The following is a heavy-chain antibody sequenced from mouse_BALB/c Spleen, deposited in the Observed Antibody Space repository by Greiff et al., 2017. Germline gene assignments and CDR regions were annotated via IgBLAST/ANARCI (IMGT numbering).Heavy chain of an antibody. J-gene: IGHJ4*01. CDR2: SRNKANDYTT. Sequence: EVKLVESGGGLVQPGGSLRLSCATSGFTFSDFYMEWVRQPPGKRLEWIAASRNKANDYTTEYSASVKGRFIVSRDTSQSILYLQMNALRAEDTAIYYCAGEYGFMDYWGQGTSVTVSS. D-gene: IGHD2-10*02. CDR3: AGEYGFMDY. CDR1: GFTFSDFY. V-gene: IGHV7-1*02.